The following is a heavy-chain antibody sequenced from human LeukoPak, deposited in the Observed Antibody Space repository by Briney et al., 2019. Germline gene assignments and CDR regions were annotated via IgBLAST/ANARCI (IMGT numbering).Heavy chain of an antibody. D-gene: IGHD4-17*01. CDR2: ISYDGSNK. J-gene: IGHJ3*02. CDR1: GFTFSSYA. Sequence: PGGSLRLSCAASGFTFSSYAMHWVRQAPGKGLEWVAVISYDGSNKYYADSVKGRFTISRDNSKNTLYLQMNSLRAEDTAVYYCAKDPNGDYVGAFDMWGPGTMVTVSS. CDR3: AKDPNGDYVGAFDM. V-gene: IGHV3-30-3*01.